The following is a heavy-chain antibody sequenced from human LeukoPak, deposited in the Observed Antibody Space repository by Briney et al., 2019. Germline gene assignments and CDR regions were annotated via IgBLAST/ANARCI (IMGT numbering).Heavy chain of an antibody. J-gene: IGHJ4*02. CDR2: ISAYNGNT. CDR1: GYTFTSYG. V-gene: IGHV1-18*01. Sequence: ASVKVSYQASGYTFTSYGISWVRQAPGQGLEWMGWISAYNGNTNYAQKLQGRVTMTRNTSISTAYMELSSLRSEDTAVYYCARGQRGQLWFGESLYYFDYWGQGTLVTVSS. CDR3: ARGQRGQLWFGESLYYFDY. D-gene: IGHD3-10*01.